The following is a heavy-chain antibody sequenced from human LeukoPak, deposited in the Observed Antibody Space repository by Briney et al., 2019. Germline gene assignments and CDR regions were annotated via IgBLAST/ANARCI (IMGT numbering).Heavy chain of an antibody. CDR3: AIGLGYYDSSGYYYENFDY. D-gene: IGHD3-22*01. V-gene: IGHV1-69-2*01. CDR1: GYTFTDYY. Sequence: ASVKISCKVSGYTFTDYYMHWVQQAPGKGLEWMGLVDPEDGETIYAEKFQGRVTITADTSTDTAYMELSSLRSEDTAVYYCAIGLGYYDSSGYYYENFDYWGQGTLATVSS. J-gene: IGHJ4*02. CDR2: VDPEDGET.